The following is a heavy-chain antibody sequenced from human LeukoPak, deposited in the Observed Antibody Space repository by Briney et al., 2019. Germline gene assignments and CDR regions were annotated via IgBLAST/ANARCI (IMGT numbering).Heavy chain of an antibody. CDR1: GFTFRKHW. V-gene: IGHV3-7*01. CDR3: ARDYTGGWNDY. Sequence: GGSLRLSCAADGFTFRKHWMSWVRQAMGKGLECVAKIKEDGSEKHYVDSVKGRFTISRDNTKYSLYLQMNSLRAEDTAVYYCARDYTGGWNDYWGQGTLVIVSS. CDR2: IKEDGSEK. J-gene: IGHJ4*02. D-gene: IGHD7-27*01.